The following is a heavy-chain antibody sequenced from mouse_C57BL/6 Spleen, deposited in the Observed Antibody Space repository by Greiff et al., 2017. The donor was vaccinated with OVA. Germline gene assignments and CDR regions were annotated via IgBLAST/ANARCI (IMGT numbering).Heavy chain of an antibody. Sequence: QVTLKVSGPGLLQSSQTLSLTCSFSGFSLSTSGMGVSWIRQPSGKGLEWLAHIYWDDDKRYNPSLKSRLTISKDTSRNQVFLKITSVDTADTATYYCARERYDYEFAYWGQGTLVTVSA. V-gene: IGHV8-12*01. D-gene: IGHD2-4*01. CDR2: IYWDDDK. J-gene: IGHJ3*01. CDR3: ARERYDYEFAY. CDR1: GFSLSTSGMG.